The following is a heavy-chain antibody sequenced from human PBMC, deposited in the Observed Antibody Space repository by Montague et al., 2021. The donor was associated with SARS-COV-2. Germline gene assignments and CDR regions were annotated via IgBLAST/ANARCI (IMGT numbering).Heavy chain of an antibody. CDR2: INHSGST. J-gene: IGHJ6*03. V-gene: IGHV4-34*01. D-gene: IGHD3-3*01. Sequence: SETLSLTCAVYGGSFSGYYWSWIRQPPGKGLEWIGEINHSGSTNYNPSLESRVTISVDTSKNQFSLKLSSVTAADTAVYYCAGTYYDFWSGFIHYYYMDVWGKGTTVTVSS. CDR3: AGTYYDFWSGFIHYYYMDV. CDR1: GGSFSGYY.